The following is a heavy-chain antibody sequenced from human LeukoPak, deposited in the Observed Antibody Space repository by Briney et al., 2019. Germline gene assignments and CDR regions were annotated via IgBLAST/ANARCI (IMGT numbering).Heavy chain of an antibody. V-gene: IGHV1-2*04. CDR3: ARLAGHCSGGSCETADY. CDR1: GYTFTGYY. J-gene: IGHJ4*02. Sequence: GASVKVSCKASGYTFTGYYMHWVRQAPGQGLEWMGWINPNSGGTNYAQKFQGWVTMTRDTSISTAYMELSRLRSDDTAVYYCARLAGHCSGGSCETADYWGQGTLVTVSS. D-gene: IGHD2-15*01. CDR2: INPNSGGT.